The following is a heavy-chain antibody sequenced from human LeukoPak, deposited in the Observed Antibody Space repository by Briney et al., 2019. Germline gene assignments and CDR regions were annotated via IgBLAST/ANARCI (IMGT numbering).Heavy chain of an antibody. J-gene: IGHJ6*03. CDR1: GGSIRSYY. CDR2: IYTSGST. CDR3: ARVVRLQPREVYYYYMDV. V-gene: IGHV4-4*07. D-gene: IGHD4-11*01. Sequence: SETLSLTCTVSGGSIRSYYWSWIRQPAGKGLEWIGRIYTSGSTNYNPSLKSRVTISVDKYKNQFSLKLSSVTAADTAVYYCARVVRLQPREVYYYYMDVWGKGTTVTVSS.